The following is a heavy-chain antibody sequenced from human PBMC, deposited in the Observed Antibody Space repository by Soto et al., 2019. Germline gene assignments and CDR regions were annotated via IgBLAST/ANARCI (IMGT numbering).Heavy chain of an antibody. J-gene: IGHJ6*02. CDR2: ISYDGNNK. CDR3: ARELRIFGVVQYYYYYGMDV. CDR1: GFTFSSSA. V-gene: IGHV3-30-3*01. Sequence: QVQLAESGGGVVQPERSLRLSCAASGFTFSSSAMHWVRQAPGTGLEWVAVISYDGNNKYYADSVKGRFTISRDNSKNTLYVPMNSLRAEDTAVYYWARELRIFGVVQYYYYYGMDVWCQGNTVTVSS. D-gene: IGHD3-3*01.